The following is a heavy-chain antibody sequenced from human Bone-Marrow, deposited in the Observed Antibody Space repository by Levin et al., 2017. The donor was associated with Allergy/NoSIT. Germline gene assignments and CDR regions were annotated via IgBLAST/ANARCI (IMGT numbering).Heavy chain of an antibody. Sequence: SETLSLTCTVSGGSISSAGYHWTWIRQSPGKGLEWIGYISYRGTTYYNPSPKSRLTMSLDTSEQRFSLNLNSVTAADTAIYYCARLDGYYFDYWGQGTLVTVSS. D-gene: IGHD3-9*01. CDR1: GGSISSAGYH. CDR3: ARLDGYYFDY. J-gene: IGHJ4*02. CDR2: ISYRGTT. V-gene: IGHV4-31*03.